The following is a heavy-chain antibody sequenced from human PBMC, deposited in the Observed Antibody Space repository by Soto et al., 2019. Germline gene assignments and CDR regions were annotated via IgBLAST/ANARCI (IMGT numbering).Heavy chain of an antibody. CDR1: GFTFSSYW. D-gene: IGHD3-3*01. Sequence: GGSLRLSCAASGFTFSSYWMSWVRQAPGKGLEWVANIKQDGSEKYYVDSVKGRFTISRDNAKNSLYLQMNSLRAEDTAVYYCARDSCHFGVVHFDYWGQGTLVTVSS. CDR3: ARDSCHFGVVHFDY. J-gene: IGHJ4*02. V-gene: IGHV3-7*01. CDR2: IKQDGSEK.